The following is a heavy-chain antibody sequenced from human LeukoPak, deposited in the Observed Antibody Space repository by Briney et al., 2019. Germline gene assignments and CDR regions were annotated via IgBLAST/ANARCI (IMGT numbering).Heavy chain of an antibody. CDR3: ARAYCSGGICSDFDY. Sequence: GESLKISCKGSGYSFTNYLIGWVRQMPEKALEWMGIIYPGDSDTRYSPSFQGQVTISADKSISTAYLQWSVLKASDTAMYYCARAYCSGGICSDFDYWGQGTLVTVST. CDR2: IYPGDSDT. CDR1: GYSFTNYL. D-gene: IGHD2-15*01. V-gene: IGHV5-51*01. J-gene: IGHJ4*02.